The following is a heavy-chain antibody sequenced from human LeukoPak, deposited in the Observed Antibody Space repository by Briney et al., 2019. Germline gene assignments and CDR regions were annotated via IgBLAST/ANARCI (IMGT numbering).Heavy chain of an antibody. V-gene: IGHV4-61*02. J-gene: IGHJ2*01. CDR3: ARHATIENYWYFDP. CDR2: IHTSGST. D-gene: IGHD4/OR15-4a*01. CDR1: GGSISSGTYY. Sequence: SETLSLTCTVSGGSISSGTYYWSWIRRPAGKGLEWIGRIHTSGSTNYNPSLQSRVTISVDTSKNQFSLKLSSVTAADTAVYYCARHATIENYWYFDPWGRGTLVTVSS.